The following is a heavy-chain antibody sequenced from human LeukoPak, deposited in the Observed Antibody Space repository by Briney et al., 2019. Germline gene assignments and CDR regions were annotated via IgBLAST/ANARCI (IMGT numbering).Heavy chain of an antibody. V-gene: IGHV1-69*05. CDR3: ARAELRFLEWLPTAWFDP. CDR1: GGTFSSYA. D-gene: IGHD3-3*01. J-gene: IGHJ5*02. Sequence: PVKVSCKASGGTFSSYAISWVRQAPGQGLEWMGGIIPIFGTANYAQKFQGRVTITTDESTSTAYMELSSLRSEDTAVYYCARAELRFLEWLPTAWFDPWGQGTLVTVSS. CDR2: IIPIFGTA.